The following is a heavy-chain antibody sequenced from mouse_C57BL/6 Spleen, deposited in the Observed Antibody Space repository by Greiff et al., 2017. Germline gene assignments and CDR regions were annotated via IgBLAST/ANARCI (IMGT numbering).Heavy chain of an antibody. CDR3: ASCDGYYYAMDF. CDR1: GYSITSGYY. J-gene: IGHJ4*01. V-gene: IGHV3-6*01. CDR2: ISYDGST. Sequence: DVKLVESGPGLVKPSQSLSLTCSVTGYSITSGYYWNWIRQFPGNKLEWMGYISYDGSTNYNPSLKNRISITRDTSKNQFFLKLNSVTTEDTATXYCASCDGYYYAMDFWGQGTSVTVSS.